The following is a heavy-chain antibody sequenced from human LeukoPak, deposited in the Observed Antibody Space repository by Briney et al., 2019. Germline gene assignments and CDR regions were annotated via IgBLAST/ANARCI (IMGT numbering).Heavy chain of an antibody. CDR2: VQTSGST. D-gene: IGHD6-19*01. CDR1: GASISSGIYF. V-gene: IGHV4-61*02. Sequence: SQTLSLTCTVSGASISSGIYFWSWIRQPAGKGLEWIGRVQTSGSTYYNPSLKSRVTISVDTSKNQFSLKLSSVTAADTAVYYCARGSQWLDAFDIWGQGTMVTVSS. J-gene: IGHJ3*02. CDR3: ARGSQWLDAFDI.